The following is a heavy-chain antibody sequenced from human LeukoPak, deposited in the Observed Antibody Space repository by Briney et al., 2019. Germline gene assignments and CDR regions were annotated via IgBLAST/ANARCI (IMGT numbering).Heavy chain of an antibody. Sequence: GGSLRLSCAASGFTVSSNYMSWVRQAPGKGLEWVSVIYSGGSTYYADSVKGRFTISRDNSKNTLYLQMNSLRAEDTAVYYCARDSGSSSYYYYGMDVWGQGTTVTVSS. D-gene: IGHD6-6*01. J-gene: IGHJ6*02. V-gene: IGHV3-66*01. CDR3: ARDSGSSSYYYYGMDV. CDR2: IYSGGST. CDR1: GFTVSSNY.